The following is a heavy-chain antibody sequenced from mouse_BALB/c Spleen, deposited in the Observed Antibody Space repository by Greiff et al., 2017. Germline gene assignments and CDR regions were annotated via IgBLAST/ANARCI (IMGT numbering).Heavy chain of an antibody. CDR1: GFNIKDYY. CDR2: IDPENGNT. J-gene: IGHJ4*01. Sequence: EVQLQQSGAELVRPGALVKLSCKASGFNIKDYYMHWVKQRPEQGLEWIGWIDPENGNTIYDPKFQGKASITADTSSNTAYLQLSSLTSEDTAVYYCATREGGAMDYWGQGTSVTVSS. CDR3: ATREGGAMDY. V-gene: IGHV14-1*02.